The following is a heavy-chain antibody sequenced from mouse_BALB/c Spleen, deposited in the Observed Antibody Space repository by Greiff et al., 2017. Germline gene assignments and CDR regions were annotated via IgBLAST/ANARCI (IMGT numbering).Heavy chain of an antibody. J-gene: IGHJ4*01. Sequence: EVKLVESGGGLVKPGGSLKLSCAASGFAFSSYDMSWVRQTPEKRLEWVAYISSGGGSTYYPDTVKGRFTISRDNAKNTLYLQMSSLKSEDTAMYYCARHRYDVYYAMDYWGQGTSVTVSS. D-gene: IGHD2-14*01. CDR1: GFAFSSYD. CDR2: ISSGGGST. CDR3: ARHRYDVYYAMDY. V-gene: IGHV5-12-1*01.